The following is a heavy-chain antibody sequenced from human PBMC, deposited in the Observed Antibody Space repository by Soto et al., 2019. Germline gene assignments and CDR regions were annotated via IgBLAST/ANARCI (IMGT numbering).Heavy chain of an antibody. CDR3: ARDRLHTSSSITFDY. CDR2: ISTYSGNT. CDR1: GYTITTYA. J-gene: IGHJ4*02. D-gene: IGHD6-6*01. V-gene: IGHV1-18*01. Sequence: QVQLVQSGAEVKKPGASVKVSCKASGYTITTYAISWVRQAPGQGLEWMGWISTYSGNTDYAQNLQGRVTMTTDTSTNTAYMELRSLRSDDTAVYYCARDRLHTSSSITFDYWGQGALVTVSS.